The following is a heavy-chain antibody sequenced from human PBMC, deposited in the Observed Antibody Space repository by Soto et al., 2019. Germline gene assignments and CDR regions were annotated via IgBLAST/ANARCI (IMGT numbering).Heavy chain of an antibody. Sequence: QVQLVQSGAEVKKPGASVKVSCKASGYTFTRSGISWARQAPGQGPEWMGWISSYNGDTNYAQTFQGRVTMTTDTSPSTAYMELRSLRSDDTAVYYCARAGVAPYYYYGMDIWGQGTPVTVSS. CDR1: GYTFTRSG. CDR3: ARAGVAPYYYYGMDI. CDR2: ISSYNGDT. V-gene: IGHV1-18*01. D-gene: IGHD5-12*01. J-gene: IGHJ6*02.